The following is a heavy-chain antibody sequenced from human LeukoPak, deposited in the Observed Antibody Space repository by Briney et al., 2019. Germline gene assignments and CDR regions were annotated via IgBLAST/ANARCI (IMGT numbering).Heavy chain of an antibody. Sequence: SETLSLTCTVSGGSISSGDYCWSWIRQSPGKGLEWIGYSYYSGSTYYNPSLKSRVTISVDTSKNQFSLKLSSVTAADTAVYYCARGRWPPLPTYWGQGTLVTASS. CDR2: SYYSGST. CDR1: GGSISSGDYC. CDR3: ARGRWPPLPTY. J-gene: IGHJ4*02. V-gene: IGHV4-30-4*01. D-gene: IGHD5-24*01.